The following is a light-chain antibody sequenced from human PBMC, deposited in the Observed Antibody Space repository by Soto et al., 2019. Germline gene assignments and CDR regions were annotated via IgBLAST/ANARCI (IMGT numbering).Light chain of an antibody. CDR2: DVT. CDR3: CSYAGVYTYV. Sequence: QSALTQPRSVSGSPGQSVTLSCTGTSSDVGGYNYVSWYQHHPGKAPKLMIYDVTKRPSGVPDRFSGSRSGNTASLTISGLQADDEADYYCCSYAGVYTYVFGIGTKLTVL. J-gene: IGLJ1*01. V-gene: IGLV2-11*01. CDR1: SSDVGGYNY.